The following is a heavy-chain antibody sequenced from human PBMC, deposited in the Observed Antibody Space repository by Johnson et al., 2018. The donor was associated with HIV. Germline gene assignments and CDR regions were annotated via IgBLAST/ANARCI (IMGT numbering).Heavy chain of an antibody. V-gene: IGHV3-53*01. Sequence: VQLVESGGGLIQPGGSLRLSCAASGFTVSSNYMSWVRQAPGKGLEWVSVIYSGGRTYYADSVKDRFTISRDHSKTTLYLQMHSLRAEDTAIYYCAKSTQANILRESGPYGAFDIWGQGTMVTVSS. J-gene: IGHJ3*02. CDR1: GFTVSSNY. CDR3: AKSTQANILRESGPYGAFDI. D-gene: IGHD3-10*01. CDR2: IYSGGRT.